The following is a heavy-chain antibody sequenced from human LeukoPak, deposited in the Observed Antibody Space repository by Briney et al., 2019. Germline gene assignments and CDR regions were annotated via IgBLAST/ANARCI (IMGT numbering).Heavy chain of an antibody. Sequence: SETLSLTCAVYGGSFSGYYWSWIRQPPGKGLEWIGEINHSGSTNYNPSLKSRVTISVDTSKNQFSLKLSSVTAADTAVYYCAREKDFGVVTPSWFDPWGQGTLVTVSS. D-gene: IGHD3-3*01. J-gene: IGHJ5*02. CDR2: INHSGST. CDR3: AREKDFGVVTPSWFDP. V-gene: IGHV4-34*01. CDR1: GGSFSGYY.